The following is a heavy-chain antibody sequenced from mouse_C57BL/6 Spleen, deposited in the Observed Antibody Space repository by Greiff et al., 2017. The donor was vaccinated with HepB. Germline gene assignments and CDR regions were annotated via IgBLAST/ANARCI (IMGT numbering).Heavy chain of an antibody. D-gene: IGHD2-4*01. J-gene: IGHJ4*01. Sequence: EVQLVESGGGLVKPGGSLKLSCAASGFTFSSYAMSWVRQTPEKRLEWVATISDGGSYTYYPDNVKGRFTISRDNAKNNLYLQMSHLKSEDTAMYYCARDRDDYDSGNMDYWGQGTSVTVSS. V-gene: IGHV5-4*01. CDR3: ARDRDDYDSGNMDY. CDR2: ISDGGSYT. CDR1: GFTFSSYA.